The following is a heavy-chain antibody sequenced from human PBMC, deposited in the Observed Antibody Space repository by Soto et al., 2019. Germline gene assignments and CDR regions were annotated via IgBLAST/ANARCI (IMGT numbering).Heavy chain of an antibody. CDR3: ARATRKYCSSTSCYRTYFDY. CDR1: GGSFSGYY. D-gene: IGHD2-2*01. J-gene: IGHJ4*02. Sequence: SETLSLTCAVYGGSFSGYYWCWIRQPPGKGLEWIGEINHSGSTNYNPSLKSRVTISVDTSKNQFSLKLSSVTAADTAVYYCARATRKYCSSTSCYRTYFDYWGQGTLVTVSS. V-gene: IGHV4-34*01. CDR2: INHSGST.